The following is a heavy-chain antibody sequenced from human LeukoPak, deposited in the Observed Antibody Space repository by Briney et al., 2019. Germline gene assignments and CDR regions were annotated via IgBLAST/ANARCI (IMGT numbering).Heavy chain of an antibody. CDR3: AKDRREAVTMSSENGNY. V-gene: IGHV3-23*01. CDR2: ISGSGDST. J-gene: IGHJ4*02. D-gene: IGHD4-17*01. Sequence: PGGSLRLSCAASGFTFSNYAMNWVRQAPGKGLEWVSGISGSGDSTYYADSVKGRFTISRDNSKNTLYLQMNSLRADDTAVYYCAKDRREAVTMSSENGNYWGQGTLVTVSS. CDR1: GFTFSNYA.